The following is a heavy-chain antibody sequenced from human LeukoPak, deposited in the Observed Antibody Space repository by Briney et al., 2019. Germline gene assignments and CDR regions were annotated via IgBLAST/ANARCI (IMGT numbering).Heavy chain of an antibody. CDR1: EFTFSKYG. CDR3: ARDNYESSTPYYFDY. V-gene: IGHV3-30*03. CDR2: ISFDINDR. J-gene: IGHJ4*02. Sequence: PGGSLRLSCAASEFTFSKYGMHWVRQAPGKGLEWVASISFDINDRKYAESVRGRFTISRDNSKNTLYLQMNSLRAEDTAVYYCARDNYESSTPYYFDYWGQGTLVTVSS. D-gene: IGHD3-22*01.